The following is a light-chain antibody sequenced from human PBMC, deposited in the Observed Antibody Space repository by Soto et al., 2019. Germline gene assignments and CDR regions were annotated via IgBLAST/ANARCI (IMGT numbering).Light chain of an antibody. CDR1: NSNIGAGYD. V-gene: IGLV1-40*01. J-gene: IGLJ2*01. CDR3: QSYDSSLSGVV. Sequence: QSVLTQPPSVSGAPGQRVTISCTGSNSNIGAGYDVHWYQQLPGTAPKLLIYGNSNRPSGVPDRFSGSKSGTSASLAITGLQAEDEADYYCQSYDSSLSGVVFGGGTKLT. CDR2: GNS.